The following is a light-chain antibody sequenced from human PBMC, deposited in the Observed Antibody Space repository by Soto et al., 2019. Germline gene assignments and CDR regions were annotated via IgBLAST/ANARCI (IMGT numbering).Light chain of an antibody. V-gene: IGKV1-13*02. CDR2: DAS. Sequence: AIQLTQSPSSLSASVGDRVTITCRARQGISNALAWYQQKPGKAPKLLIYDASSLESGVPSRFSGSGSGTDFPLTISSLQPEDFPTYYCQQFNSYPVTFGGGTKVEIK. J-gene: IGKJ4*01. CDR1: QGISNA. CDR3: QQFNSYPVT.